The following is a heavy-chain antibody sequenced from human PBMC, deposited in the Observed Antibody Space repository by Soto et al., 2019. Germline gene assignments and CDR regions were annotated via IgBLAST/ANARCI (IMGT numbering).Heavy chain of an antibody. CDR2: IFYSGST. J-gene: IGHJ4*02. D-gene: IGHD3-16*01. CDR3: AGFSAFTNTYTTFYYFDF. V-gene: IGHV4-59*03. Sequence: PSETLSLTCNVSGGSISNSYWSWIRQPPGKGLEWIGHIFYSGSTNYNTSLKSRLTIFLDTSKNQFSLKLRSVTAADTAVYYCAGFSAFTNTYTTFYYFDFWGQGTLVTVSS. CDR1: GGSISNSY.